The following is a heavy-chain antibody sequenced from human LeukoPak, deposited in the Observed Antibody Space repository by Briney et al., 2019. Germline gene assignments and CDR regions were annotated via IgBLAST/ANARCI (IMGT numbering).Heavy chain of an antibody. Sequence: PGRSLRLSCAASGFTFSSYAMHWVRQAPGKGLEWVAVISYDGSNKYYADSVKGRFTISRDNSKNTLFLQMNSLRAEDTAVYYCAKEASRGYSFPYTPIEKPYYFDYWGQGTLVTVSS. CDR1: GFTFSSYA. CDR3: AKEASRGYSFPYTPIEKPYYFDY. CDR2: ISYDGSNK. D-gene: IGHD5-18*01. V-gene: IGHV3-30*04. J-gene: IGHJ4*02.